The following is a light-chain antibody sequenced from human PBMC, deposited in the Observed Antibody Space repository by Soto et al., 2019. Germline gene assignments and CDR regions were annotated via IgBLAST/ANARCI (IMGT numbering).Light chain of an antibody. Sequence: DIQMTQSPSSLSASVGDRVTITCRASQSISTYLNWYQQKPGKAPKLLIYDASALPRGVPSRFSGSGSGTKFTLTIASLQPDDFATYYCQQYNTYEFGQGTKVDIK. V-gene: IGKV1-39*01. CDR1: QSISTY. CDR2: DAS. J-gene: IGKJ1*01. CDR3: QQYNTYE.